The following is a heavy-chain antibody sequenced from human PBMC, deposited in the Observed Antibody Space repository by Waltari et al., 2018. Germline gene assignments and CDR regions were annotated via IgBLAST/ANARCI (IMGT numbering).Heavy chain of an antibody. CDR3: ARHAYDFWSGYRVDY. Sequence: EVQLVQSGAEVKTPGESLKISCKGSGYSFTSYWIGWVRQMPGKGLEWMGIIYPGDSDTRDSPSFQGQVTISADKSISTAYLQWSSLKASDTAMYYCARHAYDFWSGYRVDYWGQGTLVTVSS. CDR1: GYSFTSYW. CDR2: IYPGDSDT. J-gene: IGHJ4*02. D-gene: IGHD3-3*01. V-gene: IGHV5-51*01.